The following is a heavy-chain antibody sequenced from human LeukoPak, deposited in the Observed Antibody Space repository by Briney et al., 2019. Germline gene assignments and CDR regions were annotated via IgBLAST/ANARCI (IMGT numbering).Heavy chain of an antibody. D-gene: IGHD6-13*01. CDR3: AKARIAAAGTGAFDV. J-gene: IGHJ3*01. CDR2: VSTTGDST. Sequence: GGSLRLSCAASGFTFTNYAMSWVRQAPGKGLEWVSSVSTTGDSTYYADSVKGRFTISRDNSKNRLYLQMNSLRAEDTAVYYCAKARIAAAGTGAFDVWGQGTMVTVSS. V-gene: IGHV3-23*01. CDR1: GFTFTNYA.